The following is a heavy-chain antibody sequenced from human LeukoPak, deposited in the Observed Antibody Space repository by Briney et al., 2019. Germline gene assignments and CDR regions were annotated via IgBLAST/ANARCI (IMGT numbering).Heavy chain of an antibody. V-gene: IGHV3-23*01. CDR1: GFTFSSYA. D-gene: IGHD3-3*01. Sequence: PGGSLRLSCAASGFTFSSYAMSWVRQAPGKGLEWVSAISGSGGSTYYADSVKGRFTISRDNSKNTLYLQMNSLRAEDTAVYYCAKDPSHYDFWSGYDGHFDYWGQGTLVTVSS. CDR2: ISGSGGST. CDR3: AKDPSHYDFWSGYDGHFDY. J-gene: IGHJ4*02.